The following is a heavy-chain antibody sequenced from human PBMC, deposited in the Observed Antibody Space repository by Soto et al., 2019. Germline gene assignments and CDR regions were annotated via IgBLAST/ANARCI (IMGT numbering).Heavy chain of an antibody. CDR3: ARDYTPGSYYDSSGPQGDAFDI. J-gene: IGHJ3*02. D-gene: IGHD3-22*01. V-gene: IGHV6-1*01. CDR1: GDSVSSNSAA. CDR2: TYYRSKWYN. Sequence: SQTLSLTCAISGDSVSSNSAAWNWIRQSPSRGLEWLGRTYYRSKWYNDYAVSVKSRITINPDTSKNQFSLQLNSVTPEDTAVYYCARDYTPGSYYDSSGPQGDAFDIWGQGTMVTVS.